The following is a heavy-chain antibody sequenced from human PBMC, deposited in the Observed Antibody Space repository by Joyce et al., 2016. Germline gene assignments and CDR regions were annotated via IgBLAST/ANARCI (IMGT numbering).Heavy chain of an antibody. Sequence: EVQLVESGGGLLQPGGSLRLSCAAYGFTFTNYWMHWVRQAPGKGLVWVGRDDSDGSGTSYADSVKGRFTISRDNAKNMVYLQMNSLRIEDTAVYYCGSVFEYWGRGALVTVSS. CDR3: GSVFEY. V-gene: IGHV3-74*01. CDR2: DDSDGSGT. CDR1: GFTFTNYW. J-gene: IGHJ4*02.